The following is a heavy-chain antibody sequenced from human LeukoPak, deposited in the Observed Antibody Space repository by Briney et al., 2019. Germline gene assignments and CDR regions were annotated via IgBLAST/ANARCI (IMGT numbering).Heavy chain of an antibody. CDR2: INTNTGNP. D-gene: IGHD6-6*01. CDR3: ARRREYSSSSRAFDI. V-gene: IGHV7-4-1*02. Sequence: GASVKVSCKASGYTFTGYYMHWVRQAPGQGLEWMGWINTNTGNPTYAQGFTGRFVFSLDTSVSTAYLQISSLKAEDTAVYYCARRREYSSSSRAFDIWGQGTMVTVSS. CDR1: GYTFTGYY. J-gene: IGHJ3*02.